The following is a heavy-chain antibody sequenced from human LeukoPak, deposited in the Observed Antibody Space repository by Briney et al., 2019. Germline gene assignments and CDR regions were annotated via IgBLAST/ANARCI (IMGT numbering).Heavy chain of an antibody. J-gene: IGHJ4*02. Sequence: SGGSLRLSCAASGFTFSTYHMHWVRQAPGKGLEWVSLISYDGSNKYYADSVKGRFTISRDSSKNTLYLQMNSLRPEDTAVYYCARSGAAVAGFDYWGQGTLVTVSS. CDR2: ISYDGSNK. CDR3: ARSGAAVAGFDY. CDR1: GFTFSTYH. D-gene: IGHD6-19*01. V-gene: IGHV3-30-3*01.